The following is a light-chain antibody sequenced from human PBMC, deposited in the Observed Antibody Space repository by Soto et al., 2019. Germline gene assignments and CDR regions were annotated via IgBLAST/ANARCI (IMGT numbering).Light chain of an antibody. CDR1: SSDVGGYNY. V-gene: IGLV2-8*01. CDR2: EVV. Sequence: QSALTQPPSASGSPGQSVTISCTGTSSDVGGYNYVSWYQQHPGAAPKLMIYEVVKLPSGVPDRFSGSKSGNTASLTVSGLQAEDESDYYCSSYGGDNNVVFGGGTKLTVL. CDR3: SSYGGDNNVV. J-gene: IGLJ2*01.